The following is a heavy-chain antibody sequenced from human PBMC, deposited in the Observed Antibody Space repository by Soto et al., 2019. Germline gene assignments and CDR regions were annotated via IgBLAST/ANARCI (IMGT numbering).Heavy chain of an antibody. CDR2: MNPNSGNT. Sequence: QVQLVQYGAEVKKPGASVKVSCKTSGYTFTSHDINWVRQAAGQGLEWMGWMNPNSGNTGYAQNFQGRVTMTRNTSISSAYMVRGSLRSEDTALYYCAKELGCQLWTPQCMDVWGQATTVTVS. V-gene: IGHV1-8*01. CDR1: GYTFTSHD. D-gene: IGHD5-18*01. CDR3: AKELGCQLWTPQCMDV. J-gene: IGHJ6*02.